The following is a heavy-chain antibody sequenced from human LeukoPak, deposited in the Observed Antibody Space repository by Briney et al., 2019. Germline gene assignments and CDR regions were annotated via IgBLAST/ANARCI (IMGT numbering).Heavy chain of an antibody. CDR3: ARDEIVTKRYFDY. CDR1: GFTFSSYA. V-gene: IGHV3-30*04. CDR2: ISFDASYK. Sequence: PGGSLRLSCAASGFTFSSYAMHWVRQAPGKGLEWVAVISFDASYKYYADSVKGRFTISRDNSKNTLYLQMNSLRAEDTAVYYCARDEIVTKRYFDYWGQGTLVTVSS. D-gene: IGHD1-26*01. J-gene: IGHJ4*02.